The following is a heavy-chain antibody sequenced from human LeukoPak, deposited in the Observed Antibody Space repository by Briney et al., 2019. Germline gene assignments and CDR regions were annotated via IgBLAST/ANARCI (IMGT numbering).Heavy chain of an antibody. J-gene: IGHJ4*02. CDR1: AASISNYY. Sequence: SETLSLTCTVSAASISNYYWSWIRHHAGEWLEWIGRIYTRGRTTYNPSLKSRATMSVDSSKNQFFLKLSSVTGADTGVYFCARDLYGDYVYYFDYWGPGNLVTVSS. V-gene: IGHV4-4*07. CDR3: ARDLYGDYVYYFDY. CDR2: IYTRGRT. D-gene: IGHD4-17*01.